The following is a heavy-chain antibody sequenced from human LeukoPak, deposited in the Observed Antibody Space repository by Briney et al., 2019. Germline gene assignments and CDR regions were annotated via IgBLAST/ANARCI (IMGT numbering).Heavy chain of an antibody. CDR1: GFTFSSYA. J-gene: IGHJ6*02. D-gene: IGHD4-17*01. Sequence: GGSLRLSCAASGFTFSSYAMQWVRQAPGKGLEWVAVISYDGSNKYYADSVKGRFTISRDNSKNTLYLQMNSLRAEDTAVYYCARSPGDYYGMDVWGQGTTVTVSS. V-gene: IGHV3-30*04. CDR3: ARSPGDYYGMDV. CDR2: ISYDGSNK.